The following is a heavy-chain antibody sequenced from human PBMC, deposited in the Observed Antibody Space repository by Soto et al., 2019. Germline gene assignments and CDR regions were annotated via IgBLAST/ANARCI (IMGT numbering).Heavy chain of an antibody. CDR1: GYSISSGYY. Sequence: SENLSPTCAVSGYSISSGYYWGWIRQPPGKGLAWIGSIYHSGSTYYNPSLKSRVTISVDTSKNQFSLKLSSVPAADTAVYYWARSGGSYRGWFDPWGQGTLVTVSS. CDR3: ARSGGSYRGWFDP. J-gene: IGHJ5*02. V-gene: IGHV4-38-2*01. CDR2: IYHSGST. D-gene: IGHD1-26*01.